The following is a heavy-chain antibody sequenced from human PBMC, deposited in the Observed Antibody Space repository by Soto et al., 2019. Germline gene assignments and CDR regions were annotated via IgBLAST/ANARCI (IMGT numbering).Heavy chain of an antibody. D-gene: IGHD3-22*01. CDR1: GFPFSAYV. J-gene: IGHJ4*02. CDR3: AKARFDSRGTFFRVGFYDV. V-gene: IGHV3-23*01. Sequence: EVQLLESGGDLVQPGGSLRLSCAASGFPFSAYVMTWVRRAPGGGLEWISAISGSGDTAYYAESVKGRFTISRDNSRNTLYLKMNNLTVEDTAVYSCAKARFDSRGTFFRVGFYDVWGRGTLVTVST. CDR2: ISGSGDTA.